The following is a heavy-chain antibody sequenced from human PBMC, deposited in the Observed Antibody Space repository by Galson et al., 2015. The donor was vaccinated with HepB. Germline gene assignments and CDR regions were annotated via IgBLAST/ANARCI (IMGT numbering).Heavy chain of an antibody. CDR1: GYIFSNYG. V-gene: IGHV1-18*01. CDR3: ARDGGYDRSGRFPDH. CDR2: ISVNNGDT. Sequence: SVKVSCKASGYIFSNYGITWVRQAPGQGLEWMGWISVNNGDTDYAETLQGRVTMTTDTSTNTAYMELRSLRSDDTAMYYCARDGGYDRSGRFPDHWGQGTLVTVSS. D-gene: IGHD3-22*01. J-gene: IGHJ4*02.